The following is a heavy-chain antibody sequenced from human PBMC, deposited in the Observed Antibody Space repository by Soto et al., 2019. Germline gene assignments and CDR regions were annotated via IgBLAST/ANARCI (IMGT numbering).Heavy chain of an antibody. D-gene: IGHD3-10*01. CDR1: GASIVSYY. Sequence: LSLTCTVSGASIVSYYWSWIRQPPGRGLEWIGYLHYTGTTNYNPSLRSRVTIAADTSKKQFSLNLRSVTAADTAVYYCARDGWQMVRGVSISGGMDVWGQGTTVTVSS. CDR3: ARDGWQMVRGVSISGGMDV. CDR2: LHYTGTT. J-gene: IGHJ6*02. V-gene: IGHV4-59*12.